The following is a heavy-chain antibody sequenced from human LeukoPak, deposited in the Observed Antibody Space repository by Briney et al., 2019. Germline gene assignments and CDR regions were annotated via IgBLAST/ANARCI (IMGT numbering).Heavy chain of an antibody. CDR3: ARRASSR. CDR1: GGSFSGYY. Sequence: SETLSLTCAVYGGSFSGYYWSWIRQPPGKGLEWIGYIYYSGSTNYNPSLKSRVTISVDTSKNQFSLKLSSVTAADTAVYYCARRASSRWGQGTLVTVSS. CDR2: IYYSGST. D-gene: IGHD1-26*01. V-gene: IGHV4-59*01. J-gene: IGHJ4*02.